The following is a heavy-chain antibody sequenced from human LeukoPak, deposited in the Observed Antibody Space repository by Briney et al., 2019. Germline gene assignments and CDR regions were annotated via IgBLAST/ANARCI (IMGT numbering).Heavy chain of an antibody. J-gene: IGHJ4*02. D-gene: IGHD3-3*01. Sequence: SETLSLTCTVSGYSISSGYYWGWIRQPPGKGLEWIGSIYHSGSTYYNPSLKSRVTISVDTSKNQFSLKLSSVTAADTAVYYCARDSRVFWSGYYLDYWGQGTLVTVSS. CDR1: GYSISSGYY. V-gene: IGHV4-38-2*02. CDR2: IYHSGST. CDR3: ARDSRVFWSGYYLDY.